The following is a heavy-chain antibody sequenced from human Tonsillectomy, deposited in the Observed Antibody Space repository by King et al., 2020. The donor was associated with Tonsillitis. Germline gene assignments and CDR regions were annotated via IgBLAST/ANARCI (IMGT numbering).Heavy chain of an antibody. V-gene: IGHV1-8*01. CDR2: MNPNSGNT. CDR3: ARILNNYVIYY. CDR1: GYTFTSSD. D-gene: IGHD4-11*01. J-gene: IGHJ4*02. Sequence: VQLVESGAEVKKPGASVKVSCKASGYTFTSSDINWVRQASGQGLEWMGWMNPNSGNTDFAQKFQGRVTMTRDTSISTAYMELSSLRSEDTAVYYCARILNNYVIYYWGQGTLVTVSS.